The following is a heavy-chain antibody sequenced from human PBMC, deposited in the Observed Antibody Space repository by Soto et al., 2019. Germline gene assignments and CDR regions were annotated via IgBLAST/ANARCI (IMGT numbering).Heavy chain of an antibody. CDR1: GGTFSSYA. D-gene: IGHD5-12*01. CDR2: IIPIFGTA. CDR3: ARVEGYSGYVWRYYYYGMDV. V-gene: IGHV1-69*13. Sequence: ASVKVSCKASGGTFSSYAISWVRQAPGQGLEWMGGIIPIFGTANYAQKFQGRVTITADESTSTAYMELSSLRSEDTAVYYCARVEGYSGYVWRYYYYGMDVWGQGTTVTVSS. J-gene: IGHJ6*02.